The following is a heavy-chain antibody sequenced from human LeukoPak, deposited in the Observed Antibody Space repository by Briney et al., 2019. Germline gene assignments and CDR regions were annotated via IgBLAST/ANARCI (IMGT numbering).Heavy chain of an antibody. CDR1: GFTFSSYA. Sequence: GGSLRLSCAASGFTFSSYAMSRVRQAPGKGLEWVSAISGSGGSTYYADSVKGRFTISRDNSKNTLYLQMNSLRAEDTAVYYCAKVVSGWYAYYFDYWGQGTLVTVSS. V-gene: IGHV3-23*01. CDR2: ISGSGGST. CDR3: AKVVSGWYAYYFDY. J-gene: IGHJ4*02. D-gene: IGHD6-19*01.